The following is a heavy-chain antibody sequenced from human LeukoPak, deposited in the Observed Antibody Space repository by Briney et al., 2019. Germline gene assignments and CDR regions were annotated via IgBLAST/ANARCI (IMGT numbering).Heavy chain of an antibody. CDR2: ISYDGSNK. CDR1: GFTFSSYA. J-gene: IGHJ4*02. D-gene: IGHD6-6*01. Sequence: PGGSLRLSCAASGFTFSSYAMHWVRQAPGKGLEWVAVISYDGSNKYYADSVKGRFTISRDNSKNTLYLQMNSLRAEDTAVYFCARVSSTFYWGQGTLVTVSS. CDR3: ARVSSTFY. V-gene: IGHV3-30-3*01.